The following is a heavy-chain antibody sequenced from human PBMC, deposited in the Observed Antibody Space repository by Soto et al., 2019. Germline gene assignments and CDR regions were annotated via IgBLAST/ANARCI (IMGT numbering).Heavy chain of an antibody. V-gene: IGHV2-70*11. CDR1: GFSLSTSGMC. Sequence: SGPTLVNPTQTLTLTCTFSGFSLSTSGMCVSWIRQPPGTALQWLARIDWDDDKYYSTSLKTRLTISKDTSKNQVVLTMTNMDPVDTATYYCARHRWSGYYLDYWGQGSLVTVSS. D-gene: IGHD3-3*01. J-gene: IGHJ4*02. CDR2: IDWDDDK. CDR3: ARHRWSGYYLDY.